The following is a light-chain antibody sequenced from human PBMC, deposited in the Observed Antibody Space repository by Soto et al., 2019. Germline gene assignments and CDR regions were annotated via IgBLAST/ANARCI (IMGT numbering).Light chain of an antibody. Sequence: DIQMTQSPSSLSASVGDRVTITCRASQGIKNGLAWYQQRPGKAPKRLIYSAINLQSGVPSRFSGSGSETEFTLTISSLQPEDFTTYYCLQYRNYPWTFGQGTKLDIK. CDR1: QGIKNG. J-gene: IGKJ1*01. CDR3: LQYRNYPWT. CDR2: SAI. V-gene: IGKV1-17*01.